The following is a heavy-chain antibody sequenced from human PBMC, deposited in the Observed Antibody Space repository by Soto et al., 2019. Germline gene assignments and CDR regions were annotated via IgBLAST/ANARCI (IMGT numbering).Heavy chain of an antibody. CDR3: AHRRPLGCSSTSCYVDHNWFDP. V-gene: IGHV2-5*02. J-gene: IGHJ5*02. Sequence: GSGPTLVNPTQTLTLTCTFSGFSLSTSGVGVGWIRQPPGKALEWLALIYWDDDKRYSPSLKSRLTITKDTSKNQVVLTMTNMDPVDTATYYCAHRRPLGCSSTSCYVDHNWFDPWGQGTLVTVSS. CDR2: IYWDDDK. CDR1: GFSLSTSGVG. D-gene: IGHD2-2*01.